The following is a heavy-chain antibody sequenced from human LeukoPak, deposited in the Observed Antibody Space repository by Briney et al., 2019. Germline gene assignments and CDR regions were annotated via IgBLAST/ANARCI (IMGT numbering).Heavy chain of an antibody. CDR1: GFTFSSYW. D-gene: IGHD5-24*01. V-gene: IGHV3-21*01. Sequence: GGSLRLSCAASGFTFSSYWMSWVRQAPGKGLEWVSSISSSSSYIYYADSLKGRFTISRDNAKNSLYLQMNSLRAEDTAVYYCAKVDGPYHYYGMDVWGQGTTVTVSS. J-gene: IGHJ6*02. CDR2: ISSSSSYI. CDR3: AKVDGPYHYYGMDV.